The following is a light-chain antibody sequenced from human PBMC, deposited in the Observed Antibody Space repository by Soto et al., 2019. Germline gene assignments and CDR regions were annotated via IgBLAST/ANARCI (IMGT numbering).Light chain of an antibody. J-gene: IGKJ1*01. V-gene: IGKV1-5*01. CDR2: DAS. CDR1: QSISSW. Sequence: DIQMTQSPSTLSASVGDRVTITCRASQSISSWLAWYQQKAGKAPKLLIYDASSLESGGPSRFSGSGSGTEFTLTISSLQPDDFATNYCQQYTSYSPAFGQGTKVEIK. CDR3: QQYTSYSPA.